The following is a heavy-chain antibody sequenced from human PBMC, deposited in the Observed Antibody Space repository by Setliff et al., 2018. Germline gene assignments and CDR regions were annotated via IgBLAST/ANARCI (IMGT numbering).Heavy chain of an antibody. D-gene: IGHD3-16*02. J-gene: IGHJ4*02. CDR2: ISYDGSNK. CDR1: GFTFSSYA. Sequence: GGSLRLSCAASGFTFSSYAMHWVRQAPGKGLEWVAVISYDGSNKYYADSVKGRFTISRDNSKNTLYLQMNSLRAEDTAVYYCARDAEYGYVWGSYRSYFDYWGQGTLVTVSS. V-gene: IGHV3-30-3*01. CDR3: ARDAEYGYVWGSYRSYFDY.